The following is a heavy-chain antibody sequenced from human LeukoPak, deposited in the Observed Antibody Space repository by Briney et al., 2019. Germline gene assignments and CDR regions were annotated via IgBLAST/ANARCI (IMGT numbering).Heavy chain of an antibody. V-gene: IGHV3-30*18. CDR1: GYTFSTYG. D-gene: IGHD2-15*01. CDR3: ANAAVTATPAPDY. Sequence: PGGSLRLSCVASGYTFSTYGMHWVRQAPGKGLEWVAVISSDGSDKYYADSVKGRFTISRDNSKNTLYLQMNSLRAEDTAVYYCANAAVTATPAPDYWGQGTLVTVSS. CDR2: ISSDGSDK. J-gene: IGHJ4*02.